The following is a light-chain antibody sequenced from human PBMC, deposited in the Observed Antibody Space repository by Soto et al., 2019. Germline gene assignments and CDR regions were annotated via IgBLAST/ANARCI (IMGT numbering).Light chain of an antibody. CDR1: SSNIGTNT. V-gene: IGLV1-44*01. CDR3: AGWDDSRNGFYV. J-gene: IGLJ1*01. CDR2: NNN. Sequence: QSVLTQPPSASGTPGQRVTISCSGSSSNIGTNTVNWYLQLPGTAPKLLIYNNNQRPSGVSKRFSGSKSGTSAALATSGPQSEDEADYYCAGWDDSRNGFYVFGSGTKLTVL.